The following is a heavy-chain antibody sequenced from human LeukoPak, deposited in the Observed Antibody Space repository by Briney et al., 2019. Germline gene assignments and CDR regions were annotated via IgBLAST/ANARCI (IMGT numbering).Heavy chain of an antibody. J-gene: IGHJ4*02. Sequence: GGSPRLSCAASGFTFSSYGMHWVRQAPGKGLEWVAFIRYDGSNKYYADSVKGRFTISRDNSKNTLYLQVNSLRAEDTAVYYCAKEGYDFWSGYSNYPYFDYWGQGTLVTVSS. CDR1: GFTFSSYG. V-gene: IGHV3-30*02. D-gene: IGHD3-3*01. CDR3: AKEGYDFWSGYSNYPYFDY. CDR2: IRYDGSNK.